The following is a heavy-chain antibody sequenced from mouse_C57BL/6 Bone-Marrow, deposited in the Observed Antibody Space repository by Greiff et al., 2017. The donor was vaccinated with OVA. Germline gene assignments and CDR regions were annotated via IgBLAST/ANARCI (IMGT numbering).Heavy chain of an antibody. V-gene: IGHV5-6*01. CDR1: GFTFSSYG. CDR2: ISSGGSYT. CDR3: ERLDYGWCAY. Sequence: EVKLMESGGDLVKPGGSLKLSCAASGFTFSSYGMSWVRQPPDKRLEWVATISSGGSYTYYPDSVQGRFPITRDNAKNTLYLQMISLKSEDTASYYCERLDYGWCAYGGQGTLVTVSA. D-gene: IGHD2-4*01. J-gene: IGHJ3*01.